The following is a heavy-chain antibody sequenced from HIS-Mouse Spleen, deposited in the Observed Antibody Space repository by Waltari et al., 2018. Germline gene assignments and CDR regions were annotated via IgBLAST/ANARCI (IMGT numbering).Heavy chain of an antibody. CDR1: GFTFSSYG. CDR3: AKASSGWLDY. D-gene: IGHD6-19*01. CDR2: ISYDGSNK. Sequence: QVQLVESGGGVVQPGRSLRLSCAASGFTFSSYGMHWVGQDPGKRLGWVAVISYDGSNKDYADSVKGRFTISRDNSKNTLYLQMNSLRAEDTAVYYCAKASSGWLDYWGQGPLVTVSS. J-gene: IGHJ4*02. V-gene: IGHV3-30*18.